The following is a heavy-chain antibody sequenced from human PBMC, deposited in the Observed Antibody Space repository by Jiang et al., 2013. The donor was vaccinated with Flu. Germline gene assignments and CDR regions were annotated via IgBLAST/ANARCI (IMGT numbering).Heavy chain of an antibody. CDR3: ARDHRVNYYDSRREYNWFDP. CDR1: LHFTSYG. CDR2: ISAYNGNT. V-gene: IGHV1-18*01. D-gene: IGHD3-22*01. J-gene: IGHJ5*02. Sequence: AEVKKPGAVSEGLLQGFWLHFTSYGISWVRQAPGQGLEWMGWISAYNGNTNYAQKLQGRVTMTTDTSTSTAYMELRSLRSDDTAVYYCARDHRVNYYDSRREYNWFDPWGQGTLVTVSS.